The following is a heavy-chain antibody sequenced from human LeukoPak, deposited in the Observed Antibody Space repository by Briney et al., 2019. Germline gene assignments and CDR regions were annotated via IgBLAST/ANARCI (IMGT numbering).Heavy chain of an antibody. J-gene: IGHJ4*02. V-gene: IGHV3-23*01. D-gene: IGHD2-2*01. CDR1: GFTFSSYA. Sequence: GRSLRLSCAASGFTFSSYAMSWVRQAPGKGLEWVSAISGSGGSTYYADSVKGRFTISRDNSKNTLYLQMNSLRAEDTAVYYCAKLVPIVVVPAATDYWGQGTLVTVSS. CDR2: ISGSGGST. CDR3: AKLVPIVVVPAATDY.